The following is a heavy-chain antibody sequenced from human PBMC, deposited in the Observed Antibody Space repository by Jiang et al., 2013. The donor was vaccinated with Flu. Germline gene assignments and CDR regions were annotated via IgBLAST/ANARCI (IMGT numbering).Heavy chain of an antibody. D-gene: IGHD1-1*01. CDR2: IKPKTGVT. J-gene: IGHJ5*02. Sequence: SVKASCKTSGYTFIDYYLNWVRQAPGQGPEWVGWIKPKTGVTDYAPKFRGRVTLTSDTSVNTAYMELVRLRSDDTATYYCAISTMLLVVTGFDHWGQGTLVTVSS. V-gene: IGHV1-2*02. CDR1: GYTFIDYY. CDR3: AISTMLLVVTGFDH.